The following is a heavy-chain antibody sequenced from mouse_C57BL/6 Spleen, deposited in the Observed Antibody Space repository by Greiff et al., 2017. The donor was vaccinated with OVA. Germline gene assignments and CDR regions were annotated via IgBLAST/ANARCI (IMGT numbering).Heavy chain of an antibody. Sequence: QVQLKESGPELVKPGASVKISCKASGYAFSSSWMNWVKQRPGQGLEWIGRIYPGDGDTNYNGKFKGKATLTADKSSSTAYMQLSSLTSEDSAVYFCARGITTVVATDYAMDYWGQGTSVTVSS. D-gene: IGHD1-1*01. J-gene: IGHJ4*01. CDR1: GYAFSSSW. CDR3: ARGITTVVATDYAMDY. CDR2: IYPGDGDT. V-gene: IGHV1-82*01.